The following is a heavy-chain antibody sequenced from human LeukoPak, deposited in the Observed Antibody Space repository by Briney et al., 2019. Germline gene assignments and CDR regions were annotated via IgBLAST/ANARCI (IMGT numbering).Heavy chain of an antibody. CDR1: GFTFSSYA. V-gene: IGHV3-23*01. J-gene: IGHJ5*02. D-gene: IGHD5-12*01. Sequence: QPGGSLRLSCATSGFTFSSYAMTWVRQAPGKGLEWVSAITGSGVNTYYADSVKGRFTISRDNSKNTLYLQMNSLRAEDTAVYYWAKDHGGGYPNGSAPGGQETLVTVSS. CDR3: AKDHGGGYPNGSAP. CDR2: ITGSGVNT.